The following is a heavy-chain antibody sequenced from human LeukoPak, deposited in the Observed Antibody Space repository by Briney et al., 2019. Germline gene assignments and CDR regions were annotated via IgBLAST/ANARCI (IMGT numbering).Heavy chain of an antibody. J-gene: IGHJ5*02. D-gene: IGHD3-10*01. CDR3: AREGLNMVRGVIPKEAWGWFDP. Sequence: SETLSLTCTVSGGSISSYYWSWIRQPAGKGLEWIGRIYTSGSTNYNPSLKSRVTVSVDTSKNQFSLKLGSVTAADTAVYYCAREGLNMVRGVIPKEAWGWFDPWGQGTLVTVSS. CDR1: GGSISSYY. V-gene: IGHV4-4*07. CDR2: IYTSGST.